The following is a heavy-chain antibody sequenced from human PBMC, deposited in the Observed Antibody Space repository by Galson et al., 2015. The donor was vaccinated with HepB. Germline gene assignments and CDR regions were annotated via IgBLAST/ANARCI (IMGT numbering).Heavy chain of an antibody. D-gene: IGHD3-3*01. J-gene: IGHJ4*02. CDR1: GYTFTSYD. CDR3: ARPGGRYYDFWSGYFRGSEYYFDY. CDR2: MTPNRGNT. V-gene: IGHV1-8*01. Sequence: SVKDSCKASGYTFTSYDINWVRQATGQGLEWMGWMTPNRGNTGYAQKFQGRVTMTRNTSISTAYMELSSLRSEDTAVYYCARPGGRYYDFWSGYFRGSEYYFDYWGQGTLVTVSS.